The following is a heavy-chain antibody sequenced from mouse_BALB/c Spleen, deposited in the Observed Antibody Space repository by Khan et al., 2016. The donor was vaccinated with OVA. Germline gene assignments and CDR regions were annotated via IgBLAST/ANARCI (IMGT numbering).Heavy chain of an antibody. CDR1: GFSLTNYG. CDR2: IWSDGST. Sequence: QVQLKHSGPGLAAPSQSLSITCTISGFSLTNYGVHWVRQPPGKGLEWLVVIWSDGSTTYNSALQSRLTITKDNSQSQVFLKMNSLQTDDTAIYFCARQPYYHYNIMDYWGQGTSVTVSS. J-gene: IGHJ4*01. CDR3: ARQPYYHYNIMDY. V-gene: IGHV2-6-1*01. D-gene: IGHD2-10*01.